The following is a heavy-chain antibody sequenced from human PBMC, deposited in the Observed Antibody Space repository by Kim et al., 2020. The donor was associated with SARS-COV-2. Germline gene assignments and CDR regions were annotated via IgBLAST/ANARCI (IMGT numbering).Heavy chain of an antibody. CDR1: GFTFSSYS. J-gene: IGHJ6*02. Sequence: GGSLRLSCAASGFTFSSYSMNWVRQAPGKGLEWVSSISSSSSYIYYADSVKGRFTISRDNAKNSLYLQMNSLRAEDTAVYYCARGPTMVRGKYGMDVWGQGTTVTVSS. D-gene: IGHD3-10*01. CDR3: ARGPTMVRGKYGMDV. V-gene: IGHV3-21*01. CDR2: ISSSSSYI.